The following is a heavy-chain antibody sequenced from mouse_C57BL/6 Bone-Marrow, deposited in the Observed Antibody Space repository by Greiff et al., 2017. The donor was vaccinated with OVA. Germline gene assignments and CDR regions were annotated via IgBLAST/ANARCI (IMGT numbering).Heavy chain of an antibody. V-gene: IGHV5-12*01. D-gene: IGHD2-1*01. CDR3: ARHRALVYYGYWYFDV. J-gene: IGHJ1*03. CDR1: GFTFSDYY. Sequence: EVKVVESGGGLVQPGGSLKLSCAASGFTFSDYYMYWVRQTPEKRLEWVAYISNSGRSTYYPDTVKGRFTISRDNAKNTLYLQMSRLKSEDTAMYYCARHRALVYYGYWYFDVWGTGTTVTVSS. CDR2: ISNSGRST.